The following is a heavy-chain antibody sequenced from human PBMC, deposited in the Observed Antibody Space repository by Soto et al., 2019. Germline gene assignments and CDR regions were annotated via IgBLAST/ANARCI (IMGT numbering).Heavy chain of an antibody. D-gene: IGHD3-16*01. V-gene: IGHV3-23*01. Sequence: EVQLLESGGGLVQPGGSLRLSCAASGFTFSSYAMSWVRQAPGKGQEWVSAISGSGSSTYYAHSVKGRFTISRDNTKNTLYHQMHSLRDETTAIYYCATVSGHLVYLGYWGQGALVTVSS. J-gene: IGHJ4*02. CDR3: ATVSGHLVYLGY. CDR1: GFTFSSYA. CDR2: ISGSGSST.